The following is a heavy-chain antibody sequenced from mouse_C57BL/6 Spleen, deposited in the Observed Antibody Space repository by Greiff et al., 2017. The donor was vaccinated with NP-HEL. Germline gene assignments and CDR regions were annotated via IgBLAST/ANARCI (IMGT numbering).Heavy chain of an antibody. D-gene: IGHD2-5*01. Sequence: QVQLQQSGAELVKPGASVKISCKASGYAFSSYWMNWVKQRPGQGLEWIGQIYPGDGDTNYNGKFKGKATLTADKSSSTAYMQLSSLTSEDSAVYFCARSYDSNYRGYAMDYWGQGTSVTVSS. CDR2: IYPGDGDT. V-gene: IGHV1-80*01. CDR3: ARSYDSNYRGYAMDY. J-gene: IGHJ4*01. CDR1: GYAFSSYW.